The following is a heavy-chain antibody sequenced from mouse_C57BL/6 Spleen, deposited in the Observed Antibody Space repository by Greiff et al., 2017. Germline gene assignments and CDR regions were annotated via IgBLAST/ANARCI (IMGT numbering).Heavy chain of an antibody. Sequence: QVQLQQPGAELVMPGASVKLSCKASGYTFTSYWMHWVKQRPGQGLEWIGEIDPSASSPNYNQKFKGKSTLTVDKSSSTAYMQLSSLTSEYSAVYYCAGTTVVGYFDVWGTGTTVTVSS. CDR1: GYTFTSYW. D-gene: IGHD1-1*01. CDR3: AGTTVVGYFDV. CDR2: IDPSASSP. J-gene: IGHJ1*03. V-gene: IGHV1-69*01.